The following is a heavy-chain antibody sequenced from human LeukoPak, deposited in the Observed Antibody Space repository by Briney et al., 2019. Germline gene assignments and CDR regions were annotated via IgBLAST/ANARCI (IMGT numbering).Heavy chain of an antibody. J-gene: IGHJ4*02. CDR2: IYYSGST. V-gene: IGHV4-59*01. D-gene: IGHD1-26*01. CDR1: GGSISSYY. Sequence: SETLSLTCTVSGGSISSYYLGWLRKPTGKGLEWIGYIYYSGSTNYNPSLKSRVTISVDTSKNQFSLRLSSVTAADTAVYYCARGGSPVPLYWGQGTLVTVSS. CDR3: ARGGSPVPLY.